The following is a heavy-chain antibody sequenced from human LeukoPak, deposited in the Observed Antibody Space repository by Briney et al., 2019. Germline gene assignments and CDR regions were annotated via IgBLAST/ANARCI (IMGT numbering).Heavy chain of an antibody. CDR3: ARCGYSRAPSDFDY. CDR1: GYTFTGYF. V-gene: IGHV1-2*04. J-gene: IGHJ4*02. CDR2: INPNSGGT. Sequence: ASVKVSCKASGYTFTGYFMHWVRQAPGQGLEWMGWINPNSGGTNYAQKFQGWVTMTRDTSISTAYMELSRLRSDDTAVYYCARCGYSRAPSDFDYWGQGTLVTVSS. D-gene: IGHD6-13*01.